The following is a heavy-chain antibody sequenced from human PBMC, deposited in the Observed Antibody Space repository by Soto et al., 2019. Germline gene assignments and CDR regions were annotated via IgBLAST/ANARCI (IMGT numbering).Heavy chain of an antibody. CDR2: IYYSGGT. V-gene: IGHV4-59*01. Sequence: SETLSLTCTVSGGSISGYYWNWIRQTPGKGLEWIGYIYYSGGTNYNPSLKSRVTISVDTSKNQFSLILSSVTAADTAVYYCARETPGAGHFQQWGQGTLVTVSS. J-gene: IGHJ1*01. CDR3: ARETPGAGHFQQ. CDR1: GGSISGYY. D-gene: IGHD2-2*01.